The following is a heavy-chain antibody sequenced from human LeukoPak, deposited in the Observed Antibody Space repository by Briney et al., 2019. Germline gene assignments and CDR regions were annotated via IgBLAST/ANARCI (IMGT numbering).Heavy chain of an antibody. Sequence: SVQVSCKASGGTFSSYAINWVRQAPGQGLEWMGGIIPIFGTANYAQKFQDRVTITADESTSTAYMELSSLRSEDTAIYYCASRLYCSNTRCRNFPFAYWGQGTLVTVSS. D-gene: IGHD2-2*01. CDR1: GGTFSSYA. CDR2: IIPIFGTA. CDR3: ASRLYCSNTRCRNFPFAY. J-gene: IGHJ4*02. V-gene: IGHV1-69*01.